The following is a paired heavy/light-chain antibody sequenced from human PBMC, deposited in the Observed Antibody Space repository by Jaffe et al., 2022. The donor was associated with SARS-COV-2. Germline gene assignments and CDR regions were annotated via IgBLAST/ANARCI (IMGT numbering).Heavy chain of an antibody. CDR3: AKDASLTPYESSGYYYY. CDR2: ISGSGST. J-gene: IGHJ4*02. V-gene: IGHV3-23*01. Sequence: EVQLLESGGGLVQPGGSLRLSCAASGFTFSSSAMIWVRRAPGKGLEWVSGISGSGSTYYADSVKGRFTISRDTSKNTLYLQMNTLRVDDTALYYCAKDASLTPYESSGYYYYWGQGTLVTVSS. CDR1: GFTFSSSA. D-gene: IGHD3-22*01.
Light chain of an antibody. CDR2: GAS. CDR3: QQYGRSSIT. CDR1: QSVSSRF. J-gene: IGKJ5*01. Sequence: EIVLTQSPGTLSLSPGERATLSCRASQSVSSRFLAWYQQRPGQAPRLLIYGASGRATGIPDRFSGSGSGTDFTLTISRLEPEDFAVYFCQQYGRSSITFGQGTRLEI. V-gene: IGKV3-20*01.